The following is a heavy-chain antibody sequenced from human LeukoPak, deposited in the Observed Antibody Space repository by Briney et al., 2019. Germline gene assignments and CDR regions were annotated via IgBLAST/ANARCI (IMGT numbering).Heavy chain of an antibody. CDR3: ARDPSYDFWSGYSYYFDY. V-gene: IGHV3-48*01. CDR1: GFTFSSYS. J-gene: IGHJ4*02. Sequence: GGSLRLSCAASGFTFSSYSMNWVRQAPGKGLEWVSYISSSSTIYYADSVKGRFTISRDNAKNSLYLQMNSLRAEDTAVYYCARDPSYDFWSGYSYYFDYWGQGTLVTVSS. CDR2: ISSSSTI. D-gene: IGHD3-3*01.